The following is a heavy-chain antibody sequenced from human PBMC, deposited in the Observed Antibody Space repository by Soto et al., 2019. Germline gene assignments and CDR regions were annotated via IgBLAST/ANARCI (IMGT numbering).Heavy chain of an antibody. Sequence: GESLKISCAASGFTLSSYGMHWVSQAPGKGLAWVAVISYDGSNKYYADSVKGRFTISRVNSKNTLYLQMNSLRAEDTGVYYCAKDPTAITIFGVVIIKGDAFDIWGQGTMVTVSS. D-gene: IGHD3-3*01. CDR1: GFTLSSYG. CDR3: AKDPTAITIFGVVIIKGDAFDI. CDR2: ISYDGSNK. V-gene: IGHV3-30*18. J-gene: IGHJ3*02.